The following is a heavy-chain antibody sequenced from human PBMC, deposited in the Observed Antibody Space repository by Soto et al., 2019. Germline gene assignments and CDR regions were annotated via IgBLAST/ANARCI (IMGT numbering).Heavy chain of an antibody. Sequence: ASVKVSCKASGYTFTSYAMHWVRQAPGQRLEWMGWINAGNGNTRYSQKFQGRVTINRDTSASTAYMELSSLRSEDTAVYYCARDPSVRRSTYYYYGMDVWGQGTTVTVSS. CDR1: GYTFTSYA. D-gene: IGHD3-10*01. CDR2: INAGNGNT. J-gene: IGHJ6*02. V-gene: IGHV1-3*01. CDR3: ARDPSVRRSTYYYYGMDV.